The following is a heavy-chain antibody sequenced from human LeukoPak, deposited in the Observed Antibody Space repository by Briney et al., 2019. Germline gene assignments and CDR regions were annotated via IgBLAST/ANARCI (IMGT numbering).Heavy chain of an antibody. J-gene: IGHJ4*02. Sequence: GGSLRLSCAASGSTFSRYWMTWVRQAPGKGLERVANIKQDGSEKYYVDSVKGRFTISKDNAKNSLYLQMNSLRVEDTAVYYCARDGGRNNDYWGQGTLVTVSS. V-gene: IGHV3-7*01. CDR1: GSTFSRYW. CDR2: IKQDGSEK. CDR3: ARDGGRNNDY. D-gene: IGHD3-3*01.